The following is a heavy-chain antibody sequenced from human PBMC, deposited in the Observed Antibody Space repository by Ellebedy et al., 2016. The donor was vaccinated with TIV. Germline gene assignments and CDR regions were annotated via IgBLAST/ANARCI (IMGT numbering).Heavy chain of an antibody. CDR3: ARQINSQTNGGFDP. V-gene: IGHV5-51*01. D-gene: IGHD2-8*01. Sequence: GESLKISXKGSGYRFTSHWIGWVRQMPGKGLEWMGFIYPGDSDTKYSPSFQGQVTISADNSITTAYLQWSSLKASDTAMYYCARQINSQTNGGFDPWGQGTLVTVSS. CDR1: GYRFTSHW. CDR2: IYPGDSDT. J-gene: IGHJ5*02.